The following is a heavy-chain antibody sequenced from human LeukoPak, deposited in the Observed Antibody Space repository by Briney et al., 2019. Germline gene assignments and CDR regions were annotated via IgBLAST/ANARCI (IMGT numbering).Heavy chain of an antibody. CDR3: AKVLYGSRHFDY. Sequence: GGSLRLSCAASGFTFSSYEMNWVRQAPGKGLEWVSYISSSGSTIYYADSVKGRFTISRDNAKNSLYLQMNSLRAEDTAVYYCAKVLYGSRHFDYWGQGTLVTVSS. CDR2: ISSSGSTI. CDR1: GFTFSSYE. D-gene: IGHD3-10*01. V-gene: IGHV3-48*03. J-gene: IGHJ4*02.